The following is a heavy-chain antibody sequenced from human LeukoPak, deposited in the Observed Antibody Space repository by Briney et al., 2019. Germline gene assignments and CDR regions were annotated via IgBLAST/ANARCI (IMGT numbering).Heavy chain of an antibody. CDR1: GFTFGNSG. CDR3: ARELVSSGTGYFDL. CDR2: MTGSSTWT. V-gene: IGHV3-23*01. D-gene: IGHD3-10*01. Sequence: GGSLRLSCEASGFTFGNSGMTWVRQAPGKGLQWVSGMTGSSTWTYYAASVKGRFTVSRDNSQNTLHLQMNSLRADDTAVYYCARELVSSGTGYFDLWGRGTLVTVSS. J-gene: IGHJ2*01.